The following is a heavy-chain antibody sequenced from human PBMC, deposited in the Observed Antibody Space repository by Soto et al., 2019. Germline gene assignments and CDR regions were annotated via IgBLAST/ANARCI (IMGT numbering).Heavy chain of an antibody. Sequence: GASVKVSCKASGYTFTYYAVTWVRRAPGQGLEWMGWISAYNGHTKYAQNLQGRLTLTTDTSTNTAYMELRSLRSDDTAVYYCARGALDFDYWGQGTLVTVSS. CDR3: ARGALDFDY. V-gene: IGHV1-18*01. CDR1: GYTFTYYA. CDR2: ISAYNGHT. D-gene: IGHD3-16*01. J-gene: IGHJ4*02.